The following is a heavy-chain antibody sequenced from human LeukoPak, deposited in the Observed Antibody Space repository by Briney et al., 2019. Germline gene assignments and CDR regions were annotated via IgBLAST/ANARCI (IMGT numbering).Heavy chain of an antibody. Sequence: ASVKVSCKASGYTFTSYYMHWVRQAPGQGLEWMGIINPSGGSTSYAQKIQGRVTMTRDTSTSTVYMELSSLRSGDTAVYYCARTPAGSAFDIWGQGTMVTVSS. CDR1: GYTFTSYY. CDR3: ARTPAGSAFDI. J-gene: IGHJ3*02. CDR2: INPSGGST. D-gene: IGHD1-14*01. V-gene: IGHV1-46*01.